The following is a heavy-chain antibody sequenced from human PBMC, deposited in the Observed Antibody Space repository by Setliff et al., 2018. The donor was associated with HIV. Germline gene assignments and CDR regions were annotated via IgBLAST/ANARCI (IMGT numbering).Heavy chain of an antibody. J-gene: IGHJ6*03. V-gene: IGHV1-18*01. CDR3: ARQFLDWSNDYYSRYYMDV. D-gene: IGHD3-3*01. CDR2: IRGYNGNT. CDR1: GYTFTNYG. Sequence: ASVKVSCKASGYTFTNYGISWVRQAPGQGLEWMGWIRGYNGNTHYAQRLQGRVTMTTDTSTRTAYMELRSLRSDDTAVYCCARQFLDWSNDYYSRYYMDVWGKGTTVTVSS.